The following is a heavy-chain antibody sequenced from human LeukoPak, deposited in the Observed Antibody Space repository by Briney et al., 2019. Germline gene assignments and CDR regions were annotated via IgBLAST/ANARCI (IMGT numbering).Heavy chain of an antibody. J-gene: IGHJ4*02. D-gene: IGHD6-13*01. V-gene: IGHV1-46*01. CDR3: ARDRTKGIAAAGIDY. CDR1: GYTFTSYY. Sequence: ASVKVSCKASGYTFTSYYMHRVRQPPGKGLEWMGIINPSGGSTSYAQKFQGRVTMTSDTSTSTVYMELSSLRSEDTAVYYCARDRTKGIAAAGIDYWGQGTLVTVSS. CDR2: INPSGGST.